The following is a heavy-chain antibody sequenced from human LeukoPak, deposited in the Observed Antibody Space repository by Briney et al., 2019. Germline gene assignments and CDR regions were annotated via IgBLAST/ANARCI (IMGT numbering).Heavy chain of an antibody. CDR3: ATGDVVVPTAAQRPLDY. CDR1: AGSIRSSSFF. V-gene: IGHV4-39*01. J-gene: IGHJ4*02. CDR2: IYYSGST. Sequence: NSSETLSLTCTVSAGSIRSSSFFWDWIRQPPGKGLEWIGSIYYSGSTYYNPSLKSRVTTSVDTSKNQFSLNLSPVTAADTAVYYCATGDVVVPTAAQRPLDYWGQGTLVTVSS. D-gene: IGHD2-2*01.